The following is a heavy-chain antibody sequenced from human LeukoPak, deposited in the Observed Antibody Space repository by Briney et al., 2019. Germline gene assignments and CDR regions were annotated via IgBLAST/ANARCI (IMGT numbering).Heavy chain of an antibody. CDR1: GFTFSSFA. CDR2: ISGSGGST. J-gene: IGHJ4*02. Sequence: GGSLRLSCAASGFTFSSFAMSWVRQAPGKGLEWVSTISGSGGSTNYADSVKGRFTFSRDNSKNMLYLQMNSLRAEDTAVYYCAKDLPDYGDYIEGYWGQGTLVTVS. CDR3: AKDLPDYGDYIEGY. V-gene: IGHV3-23*01. D-gene: IGHD4-17*01.